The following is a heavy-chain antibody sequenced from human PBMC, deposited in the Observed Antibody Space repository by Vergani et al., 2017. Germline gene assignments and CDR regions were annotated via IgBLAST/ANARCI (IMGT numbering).Heavy chain of an antibody. J-gene: IGHJ5*02. V-gene: IGHV4-4*07. CDR2: IYPNGNG. Sequence: QVHLQESGPGVVKPSDTLSLTCTVSGGSMSDFYWTWIRQPAGRGLEWIGRIYPNGNGNYNESLRSRLTMSIDTSRSQFSLSLSSVTAAETAVYYCARGNCGVNCPKYKWLAPWGRGILVTVSS. CDR1: GGSMSDFY. CDR3: ARGNCGVNCPKYKWLAP. D-gene: IGHD2-21*01.